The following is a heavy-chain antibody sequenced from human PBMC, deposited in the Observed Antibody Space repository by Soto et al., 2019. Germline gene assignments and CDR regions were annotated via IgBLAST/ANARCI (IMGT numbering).Heavy chain of an antibody. Sequence: PGGSLRLSCAASGFTFGDYAMHWVRQAPGKGLEWISSINENSGSLDYADSVKGRFTISRDNAKNSLYLQMNSLRAEDTAVYYCASPTSYYYDSSGYPDAFDIWGQGTMVTVSS. CDR1: GFTFGDYA. J-gene: IGHJ3*02. CDR2: INENSGSL. CDR3: ASPTSYYYDSSGYPDAFDI. D-gene: IGHD3-22*01. V-gene: IGHV3-9*01.